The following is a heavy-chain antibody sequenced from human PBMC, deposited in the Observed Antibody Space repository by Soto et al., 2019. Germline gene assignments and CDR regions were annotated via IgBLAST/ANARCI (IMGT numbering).Heavy chain of an antibody. D-gene: IGHD3-10*01. J-gene: IGHJ4*02. CDR3: ARRPGGGGY. V-gene: IGHV3-53*01. Sequence: EVQLVESGGGLIQPGGSLRLSCAVSGFTVSNNYMSWVRQAPGKGLEGVSVIYSGGYTAYGDSVKGRFTISRDNSKTPLNLKGKSRGARDTRCNYWARRPGGGGYWGQGTLVTVSS. CDR2: IYSGGYT. CDR1: GFTVSNNY.